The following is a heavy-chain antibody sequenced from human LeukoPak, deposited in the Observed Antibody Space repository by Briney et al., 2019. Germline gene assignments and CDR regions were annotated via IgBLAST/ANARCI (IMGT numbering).Heavy chain of an antibody. D-gene: IGHD5-12*01. CDR3: ATPRVPSIYSGYANDAFDI. J-gene: IGHJ3*02. V-gene: IGHV1-8*01. CDR1: GYTFTRYD. Sequence: GASVTVSCKASGYTFTRYDLNWVRQATGQGLEWMGWMHPNSGNTGYAQKFQGRVTMTRNTSISTAYMELSSLRSEDTAVYYCATPRVPSIYSGYANDAFDIWGQGTMVTVSS. CDR2: MHPNSGNT.